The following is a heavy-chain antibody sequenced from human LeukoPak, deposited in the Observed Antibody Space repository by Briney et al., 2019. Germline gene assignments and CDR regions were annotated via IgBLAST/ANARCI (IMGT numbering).Heavy chain of an antibody. CDR3: AKGLSWPSLDY. CDR2: IWYDGSNK. V-gene: IGHV3-33*06. CDR1: GFTFSSYG. Sequence: PGGSPRLSCAASGFTFSSYGMHWVRQAPGKGLEWVAVIWYDGSNKYYADSVKGRFTISRDNSKNTLYLQMNSLRAEDTAVYYCAKGLSWPSLDYWGQGTLVTVSS. J-gene: IGHJ4*02.